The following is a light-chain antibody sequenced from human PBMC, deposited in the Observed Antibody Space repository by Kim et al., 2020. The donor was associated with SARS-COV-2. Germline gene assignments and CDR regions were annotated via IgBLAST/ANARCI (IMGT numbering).Light chain of an antibody. CDR3: STWDSSLSAVV. Sequence: RQTATRTCTGNSNNVGNRGAAWLQQHQGHPPKLLSYRNNNRPSGISERFSASRSGNTASLTIIGLQPEDEADYFCSTWDSSLSAVVFGGGTQLTVL. CDR1: SNNVGNRG. V-gene: IGLV10-54*01. J-gene: IGLJ2*01. CDR2: RNN.